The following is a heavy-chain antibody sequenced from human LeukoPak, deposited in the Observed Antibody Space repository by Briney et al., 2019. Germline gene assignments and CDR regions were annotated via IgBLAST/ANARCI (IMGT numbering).Heavy chain of an antibody. V-gene: IGHV3-30*03. Sequence: GTSLRLSCAASGFTFSVFGMDWVRQAPGKGLQWGAVISSDVTNKFYADSAAGRLTISRDNSKNTLYLKMTSPRPEDPAVYFCGTEGGARGVDTVRYEYWGQGTLVTVSS. D-gene: IGHD2-8*02. CDR1: GFTFSVFG. CDR2: ISSDVTNK. CDR3: GTEGGARGVDTVRYEY. J-gene: IGHJ1*01.